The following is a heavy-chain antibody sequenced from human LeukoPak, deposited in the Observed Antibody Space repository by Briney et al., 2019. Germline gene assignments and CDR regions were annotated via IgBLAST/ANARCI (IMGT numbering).Heavy chain of an antibody. CDR2: MNPNSGNT. D-gene: IGHD3-16*02. J-gene: IGHJ4*02. CDR3: ARGPIYDYVGGSYRHWDY. Sequence: ASVKVSCKASGYTFTSYDINWVRQATGQGLEWMGWMNPNSGNTGYAQKFQGRVTMTRNTSISTPYLELSSLRSEDTAVYYCARGPIYDYVGGSYRHWDYWRQGTLVT. CDR1: GYTFTSYD. V-gene: IGHV1-8*01.